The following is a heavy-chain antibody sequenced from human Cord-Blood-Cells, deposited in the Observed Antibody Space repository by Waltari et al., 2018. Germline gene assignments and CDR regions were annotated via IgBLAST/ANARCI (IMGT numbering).Heavy chain of an antibody. V-gene: IGHV3-23*01. Sequence: EVQLLESGGGLVQPGGSLRLSCADSGFTFSSYALSWVRQAPGKGLVWVAAISGSGGSTYYADSVKGRFTISRDNSKNTLYLQMNSLRAEDTAVYYCAKDLSGSYYYYYYGMDVWGQGTTVTVSS. CDR2: ISGSGGST. J-gene: IGHJ6*02. CDR1: GFTFSSYA. CDR3: AKDLSGSYYYYYYGMDV. D-gene: IGHD1-26*01.